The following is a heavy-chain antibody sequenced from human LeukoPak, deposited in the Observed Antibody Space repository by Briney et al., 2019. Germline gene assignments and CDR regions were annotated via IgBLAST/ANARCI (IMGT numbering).Heavy chain of an antibody. J-gene: IGHJ4*02. CDR1: GFTFSSYG. D-gene: IGHD6-6*01. CDR3: AKPGIAARHFDY. Sequence: PGGSLRLSCAASGFTFSSYGMHWDRQAPGKGLEWVAFIRYDGSNKYYADSVKGRFTISRDNSKNTLYLQMNSLRAEDTAVYYCAKPGIAARHFDYWGQGTLVTVSS. CDR2: IRYDGSNK. V-gene: IGHV3-30*02.